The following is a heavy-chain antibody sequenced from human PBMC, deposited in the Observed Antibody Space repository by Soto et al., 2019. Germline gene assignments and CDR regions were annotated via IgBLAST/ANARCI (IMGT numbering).Heavy chain of an antibody. Sequence: EGSLRLSCVGSGFTFSTYSINWVRQAPGKGLEWVSSISSRSDIYYADSVKGRFTISRDNAKNSVSLQMNSLRAEDTAVYYCAREYTAWPLAYGLDVWGQGTTVTVSS. CDR2: ISSRSDI. D-gene: IGHD2-2*02. CDR3: AREYTAWPLAYGLDV. V-gene: IGHV3-21*01. J-gene: IGHJ6*02. CDR1: GFTFSTYS.